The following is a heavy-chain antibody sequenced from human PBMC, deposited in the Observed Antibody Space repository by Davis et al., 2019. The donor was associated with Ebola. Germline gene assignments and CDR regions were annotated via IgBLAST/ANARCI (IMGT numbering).Heavy chain of an antibody. CDR3: ARDHSPRYFDWLNYGMDV. V-gene: IGHV3-73*01. CDR1: GITFSGPA. Sequence: GESLKTSCAASGITFSGPAMHWVRQASGKGLEWVGRITSKANSYATAYAASVKGRFTIPRDDSKNTAYRQMNSLRAEDTAVYYCARDHSPRYFDWLNYGMDVWGQGTTVTVSS. J-gene: IGHJ6*02. D-gene: IGHD3-9*01. CDR2: ITSKANSYAT.